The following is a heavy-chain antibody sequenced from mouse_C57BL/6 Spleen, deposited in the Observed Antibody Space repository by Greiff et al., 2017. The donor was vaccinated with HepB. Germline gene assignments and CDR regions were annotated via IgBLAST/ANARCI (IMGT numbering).Heavy chain of an antibody. CDR1: GYTFTSYW. CDR3: AREGITTEFAY. D-gene: IGHD1-1*01. J-gene: IGHJ3*01. CDR2: IDPSDSET. Sequence: VQLQQPGAELVRPGSSVKLSCKASGYTFTSYWMHWVKQRPIQGLEWIGNIDPSDSETHYNQKFKDKATLTVDKSSSTAYMQLSSLTSEDSAVYYCAREGITTEFAYWGQGTLVTVSA. V-gene: IGHV1-52*01.